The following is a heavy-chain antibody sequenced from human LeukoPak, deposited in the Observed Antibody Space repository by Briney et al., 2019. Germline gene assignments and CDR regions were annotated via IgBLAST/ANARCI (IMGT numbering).Heavy chain of an antibody. D-gene: IGHD2-2*01. CDR2: IYYSGST. J-gene: IGHJ4*02. V-gene: IGHV4-39*07. CDR3: ASDAMTSGY. Sequence: PSETLSLTCTVSGGSISSSSYYWGWIRQPPGKGLEWIGSIYYSGSTYYNPSLESRVTISVDTSKNQFSLKLSSVTAADTAVYYCASDAMTSGYWGQGTLVTVSS. CDR1: GGSISSSSYY.